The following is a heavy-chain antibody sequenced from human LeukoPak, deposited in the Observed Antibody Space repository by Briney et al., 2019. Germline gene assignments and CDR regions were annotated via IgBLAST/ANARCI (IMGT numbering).Heavy chain of an antibody. D-gene: IGHD3-3*01. CDR1: GASISSYY. J-gene: IGHJ3*02. CDR2: IYTSGST. V-gene: IGHV4-4*07. CDR3: VGASVVIIFAFDI. Sequence: SETLSLTCTVSGASISSYYSSWIRQPAGNGLEWIGRIYTSGSTNYNPSLKSRVTMSVDTSKNQFSLKLSSVTAADTAVYYCVGASVVIIFAFDIWGQGTMVIVSS.